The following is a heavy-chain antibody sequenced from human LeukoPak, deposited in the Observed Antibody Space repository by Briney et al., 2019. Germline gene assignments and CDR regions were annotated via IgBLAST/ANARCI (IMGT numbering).Heavy chain of an antibody. CDR2: ISGSGGST. Sequence: GGSLRLSCAASGFTFSSYAMSWVRQAPGKGLEWVSAISGSGGSTYYADSVKGRFTISRDNSKNTLYLQMNSLRAEDTAVYYCAKGGYSGCDGIHDAFDIWGQGTMVTVSS. CDR3: AKGGYSGCDGIHDAFDI. V-gene: IGHV3-23*01. J-gene: IGHJ3*02. CDR1: GFTFSSYA. D-gene: IGHD5-12*01.